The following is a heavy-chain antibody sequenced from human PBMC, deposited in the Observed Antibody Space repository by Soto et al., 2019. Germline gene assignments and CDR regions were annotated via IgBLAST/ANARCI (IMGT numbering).Heavy chain of an antibody. Sequence: GGSLRLSCSASGFTFSSYAMHWVRQAPGKGLEYVSAISSNGGRTYYADSVKGRFTISRDNSKNTLYLQMSSLRAEDTAVYYCVKERASITCHAFDIWGQGTMVTVSS. CDR2: ISSNGGRT. V-gene: IGHV3-64D*06. CDR3: VKERASITCHAFDI. J-gene: IGHJ3*02. D-gene: IGHD1-20*01. CDR1: GFTFSSYA.